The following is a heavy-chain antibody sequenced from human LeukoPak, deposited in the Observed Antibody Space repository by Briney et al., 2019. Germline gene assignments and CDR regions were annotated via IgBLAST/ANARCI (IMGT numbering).Heavy chain of an antibody. CDR3: AREGPRGYYDSSGYHDAFDI. CDR2: INPNSGGT. Sequence: GASVKVSCKASGYTFTGYYMHWVRQAPGQGLEWMGWINPNSGGTNYAQKFQGRVTMTRDTSISTAYMELSRLRSDDTAVYYCAREGPRGYYDSSGYHDAFDIWGQGTMVTVSS. V-gene: IGHV1-2*02. J-gene: IGHJ3*02. D-gene: IGHD3-22*01. CDR1: GYTFTGYY.